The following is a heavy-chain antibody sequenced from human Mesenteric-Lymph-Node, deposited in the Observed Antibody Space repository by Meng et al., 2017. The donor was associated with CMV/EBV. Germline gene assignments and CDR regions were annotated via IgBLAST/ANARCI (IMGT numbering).Heavy chain of an antibody. CDR3: ARDSYGPNYYFFDN. CDR1: GGSISSYY. J-gene: IGHJ4*02. CDR2: IYHTGST. Sequence: SETLSLTCTVSGGSISSYYWNWIRQTPGKGLEWIGYIYHTGSTNYNPSLKSRVTISVDTSKNQFSLKLSSVTAADTAVYYCARDSYGPNYYFFDNWGQGTLVTVSS. D-gene: IGHD4/OR15-4a*01. V-gene: IGHV4-59*13.